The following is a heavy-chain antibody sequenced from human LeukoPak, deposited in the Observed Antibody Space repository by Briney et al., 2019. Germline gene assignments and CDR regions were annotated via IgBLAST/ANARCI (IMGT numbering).Heavy chain of an antibody. D-gene: IGHD3-22*01. CDR3: ARGKTYYDISKDAFDI. Sequence: PSETLSLTCTVSGGSLSSFYWSWIRQTAGKGLEWIGRIYTSGSTNYNPSLKSRVTISVDTSKNQFSLKLSSVTAADTAVYYCARGKTYYDISKDAFDIWGQGTMVTVSS. J-gene: IGHJ3*02. CDR1: GGSLSSFY. V-gene: IGHV4-4*07. CDR2: IYTSGST.